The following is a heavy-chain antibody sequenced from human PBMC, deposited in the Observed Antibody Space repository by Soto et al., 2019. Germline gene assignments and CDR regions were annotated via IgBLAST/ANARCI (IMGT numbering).Heavy chain of an antibody. CDR3: ARCAHIQLHFNWFDP. V-gene: IGHV6-1*01. J-gene: IGHJ5*02. CDR1: GDSVPSNSAA. Sequence: PSQTLSLTCAISGDSVPSNSAAWNWIRQSPSRGLEWLGRTYYRSKWYNDYAVSVKSRITINPDTSKNQFSLQLNSVTPEDTAVYYCARCAHIQLHFNWFDPWGQGTLVTVSS. CDR2: TYYRSKWYN. D-gene: IGHD5-18*01.